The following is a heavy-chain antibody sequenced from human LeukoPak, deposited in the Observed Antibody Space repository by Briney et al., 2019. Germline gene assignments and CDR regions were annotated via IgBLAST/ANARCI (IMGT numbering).Heavy chain of an antibody. J-gene: IGHJ5*02. Sequence: PSETLSLTCAVYGESFSAYSWNWIRQSPGKGLEWIGEINHSGSTNYNPSLKSRVTISVDTSKNQTSKRQFSLKLNSVTTADTAVYYCTRERSTPGINWFDPWGQGTLVTVSS. V-gene: IGHV4-34*01. CDR1: GESFSAYS. CDR3: TRERSTPGINWFDP. CDR2: INHSGST. D-gene: IGHD2-2*01.